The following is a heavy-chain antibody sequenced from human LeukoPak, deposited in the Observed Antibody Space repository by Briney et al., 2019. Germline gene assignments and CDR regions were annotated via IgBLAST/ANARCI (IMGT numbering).Heavy chain of an antibody. Sequence: GGSLRLSCAASGFTFSNYGFHWVRQAPGKGLEWVSSITTSSSYIYYADSLKGRFTISRDDAKNSLSLQMNSLRAEDTAVYYCARDRSRGLLDAFDIWGQGTMVTVSS. V-gene: IGHV3-21*01. CDR2: ITTSSSYI. J-gene: IGHJ3*02. CDR3: ARDRSRGLLDAFDI. D-gene: IGHD5-18*01. CDR1: GFTFSNYG.